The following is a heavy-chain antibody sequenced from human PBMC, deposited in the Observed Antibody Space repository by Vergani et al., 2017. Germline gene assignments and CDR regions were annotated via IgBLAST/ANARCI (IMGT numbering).Heavy chain of an antibody. CDR2: ISYDGSNK. J-gene: IGHJ6*02. CDR3: ARDRRKDYYGMDV. Sequence: QVQLVESGGGVVQPGRSLRLSCAASGFTFSSYGMHWVRQAPGKGLEWVAVISYDGSNKYYVDSVKGRFTISRDNAKNSLYLQMNSLRAEDTAVYYCARDRRKDYYGMDVWGQGTTVTVSS. D-gene: IGHD1-14*01. CDR1: GFTFSSYG. V-gene: IGHV3-30*03.